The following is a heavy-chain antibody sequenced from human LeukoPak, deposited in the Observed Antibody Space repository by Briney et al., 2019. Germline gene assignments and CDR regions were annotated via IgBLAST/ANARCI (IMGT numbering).Heavy chain of an antibody. CDR1: GYTFTGYY. CDR2: NNPDSGAT. J-gene: IGHJ3*01. D-gene: IGHD3-9*01. CDR3: AGDQWINGILTGYIV. Sequence: ASVKVSCKASGYTFTGYYMHWVRQAPGQGPEWLGWNNPDSGATEYAQKFQGRVTMTRDTSISTAYMELSRLRYDDTAIYYCAGDQWINGILTGYIVWGQGTMVTVSS. V-gene: IGHV1-2*02.